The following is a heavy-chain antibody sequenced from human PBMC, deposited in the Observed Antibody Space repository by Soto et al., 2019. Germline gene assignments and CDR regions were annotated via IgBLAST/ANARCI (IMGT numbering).Heavy chain of an antibody. D-gene: IGHD2-15*01. CDR3: SKCDGYADV. Sequence: EVLLLQSGGGLVQPGGSLRLSCAASAFTFSTYGTTWVRQAPGRGLEWVSGIDAGGGKIFYSDSVKGRFIISRDNCKNALYLQMNIMRGVSTAIYYFSKCDGYADVWGQGTTVTVSS. V-gene: IGHV3-23*03. CDR2: IDAGGGKI. J-gene: IGHJ6*02. CDR1: AFTFSTYG.